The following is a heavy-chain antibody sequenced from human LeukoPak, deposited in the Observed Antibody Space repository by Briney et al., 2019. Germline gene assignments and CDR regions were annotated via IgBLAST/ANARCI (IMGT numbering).Heavy chain of an antibody. CDR3: AREDAEQMDNSFDI. CDR1: GGSISNYC. V-gene: IGHV4-4*07. CDR2: IYITGST. J-gene: IGHJ3*02. Sequence: PSETLSLTCTVSGGSISNYCWSWIRQSAGKGLKWIGRIYITGSTNYNPSLKSRVSMSLDTSKNQLSLKLSSVTAADTAVYYCAREDAEQMDNSFDIWGQGTMVTVSS. D-gene: IGHD5-24*01.